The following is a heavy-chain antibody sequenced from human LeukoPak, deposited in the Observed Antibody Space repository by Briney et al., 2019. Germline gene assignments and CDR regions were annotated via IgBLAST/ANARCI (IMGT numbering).Heavy chain of an antibody. V-gene: IGHV4-61*01. CDR2: IYHSGSI. CDR3: ARLEDVRVNMVRGVMMTPPYFDP. CDR1: GGSVSSSSYF. D-gene: IGHD3-10*01. J-gene: IGHJ5*02. Sequence: SETLSLTCTVSGGSVSSSSYFWSWIRQSRGKGLEWIGYIYHSGSINYNPSLKSRITMSVYTSRNQFSLNLTSVTAADTAVYYRARLEDVRVNMVRGVMMTPPYFDPWGQGTLVTVSS.